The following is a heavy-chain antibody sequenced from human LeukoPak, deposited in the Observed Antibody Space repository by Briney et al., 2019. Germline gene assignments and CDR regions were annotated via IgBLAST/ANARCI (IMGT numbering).Heavy chain of an antibody. CDR2: IYSGGST. V-gene: IGHV3-53*01. Sequence: GGSLRLSCAASGFTVSSNYMSRVRQAPGKGLEWVSVIYSGGSTYYADSVKGRFTISRDNSKNTLYLQMNSLRAEDTAVYYCARAPYDSSGYYFDYWGQGTLVTVSS. J-gene: IGHJ4*02. CDR1: GFTVSSNY. D-gene: IGHD3-22*01. CDR3: ARAPYDSSGYYFDY.